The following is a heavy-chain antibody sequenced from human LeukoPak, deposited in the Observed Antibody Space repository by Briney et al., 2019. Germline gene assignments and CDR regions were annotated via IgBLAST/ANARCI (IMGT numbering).Heavy chain of an antibody. D-gene: IGHD5-18*01. CDR2: ISSSSGYT. CDR3: VRNSYGYSHFEF. V-gene: IGHV3-21*01. J-gene: IGHJ4*02. CDR1: GFTFSGYS. Sequence: GGSLRLSCAASGFTFSGYSMNWVRQAPGKGLEWVSSISSSSGYTHYAQTVKGRFTISRDTAKNSLYLQMSSLRAKDTAVYYCVRNSYGYSHFEFWGEGALLSVSS.